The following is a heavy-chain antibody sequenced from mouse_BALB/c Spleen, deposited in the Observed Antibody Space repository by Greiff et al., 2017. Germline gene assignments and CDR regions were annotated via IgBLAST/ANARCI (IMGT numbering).Heavy chain of an antibody. CDR2: INPSSGYT. Sequence: QVQLMESGAELARPGASVKMSCKASGYTFTSYTMYWVKQRPGQGLEWIGYINPSSGYTNYNQKFKDKATLTADKSSSTAYMQLSSLTSEDSAVYYCARGGSWFAYWGQGTLVTVSA. J-gene: IGHJ3*01. V-gene: IGHV1-4*01. CDR3: ARGGSWFAY. CDR1: GYTFTSYT.